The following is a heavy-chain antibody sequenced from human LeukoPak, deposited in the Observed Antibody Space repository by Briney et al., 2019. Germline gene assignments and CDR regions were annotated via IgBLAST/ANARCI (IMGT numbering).Heavy chain of an antibody. V-gene: IGHV1-69*06. D-gene: IGHD5-24*01. J-gene: IGHJ4*02. CDR1: GGTFSSYA. CDR2: IIPIFGTA. Sequence: HRASVKVSCKASGGTFSSYAISWVRQAPGQGLEWMGGIIPIFGTANYAQKFQGRVTITADKSTSTAYMELSSLRSEDTAVYYCAREGEDVEMANWGQGTLVTVSS. CDR3: AREGEDVEMAN.